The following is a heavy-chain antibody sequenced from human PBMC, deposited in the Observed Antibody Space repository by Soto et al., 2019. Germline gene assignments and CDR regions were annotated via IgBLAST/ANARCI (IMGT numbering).Heavy chain of an antibody. CDR2: ISGSGGST. D-gene: IGHD3-22*01. V-gene: IGHV3-23*01. Sequence: VGSLRLSCAASGFTFSSYAMSWVRQAPGKGLEWVSAISGSGGSTYYADSVKGRFTISRDNSKNTLYLQMNSLRAEDTAVYYCAKGPLGPMIVVVIIAEYFQHWGQGTLVTVSS. J-gene: IGHJ1*01. CDR1: GFTFSSYA. CDR3: AKGPLGPMIVVVIIAEYFQH.